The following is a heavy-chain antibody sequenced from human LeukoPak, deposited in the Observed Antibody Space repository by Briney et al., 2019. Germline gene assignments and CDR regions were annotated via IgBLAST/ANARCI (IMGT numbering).Heavy chain of an antibody. D-gene: IGHD6-13*01. Sequence: ASVKVSCKASGYTFTSYGISWVRQAPGQGLEWMGWISAYNGNTNYAQKLQGRVTMTTDTSASTAYMELRSLRSDDTAVYYCARDTSRNTAAAGSNFDYWGQGTLVTVSS. J-gene: IGHJ4*02. CDR1: GYTFTSYG. V-gene: IGHV1-18*01. CDR3: ARDTSRNTAAAGSNFDY. CDR2: ISAYNGNT.